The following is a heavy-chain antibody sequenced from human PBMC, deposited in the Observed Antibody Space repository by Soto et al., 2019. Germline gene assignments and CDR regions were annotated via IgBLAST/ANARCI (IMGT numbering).Heavy chain of an antibody. CDR3: PHYRIYGDYMYYFDY. J-gene: IGHJ4*02. Sequence: QITLKESGPTLVKPTQTLTLTCTFSGFSLSTRGVGVGWIRQPPGKALEWLALIYWDYYKRYSPSLKSKLAITKDTSNNHVVLTMTNMEPVDTATYYCPHYRIYGDYMYYFDYWGQGTLVTVSS. D-gene: IGHD4-17*01. CDR1: GFSLSTRGVG. V-gene: IGHV2-5*02. CDR2: IYWDYYK.